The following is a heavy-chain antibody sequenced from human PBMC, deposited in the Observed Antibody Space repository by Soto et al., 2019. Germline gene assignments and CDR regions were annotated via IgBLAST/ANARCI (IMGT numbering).Heavy chain of an antibody. CDR3: ARTPSVGATTVILGDDAFDL. D-gene: IGHD3-22*01. CDR2: INSALGGT. J-gene: IGHJ3*01. V-gene: IGHV1-2*02. CDR1: RYSFSGYY. Sequence: QEQLEQSGAEVKKPGASVMVSCKASRYSFSGYYFHWVRQAPGQGPGWMGWINSALGGTNYAKRCQGRVTMTRDTSTKTVYMELSSLRSDDTAVYFCARTPSVGATTVILGDDAFDLCGQGTLITVSS.